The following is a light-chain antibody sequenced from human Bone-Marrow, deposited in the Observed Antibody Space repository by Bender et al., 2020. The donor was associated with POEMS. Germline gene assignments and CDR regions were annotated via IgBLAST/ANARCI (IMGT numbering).Light chain of an antibody. CDR2: EDS. V-gene: IGLV3-10*01. Sequence: SYELTQPPSVSVSPGQTARITCSGDALPKKYAYWYQRKSGQAPVLVIYEDSKRPSGITDRFSGSSSGTMATLTISGAQVEDEADYYCYSTDTSGNSRGVFGGGTKLTVL. CDR3: YSTDTSGNSRGV. CDR1: ALPKKY. J-gene: IGLJ3*02.